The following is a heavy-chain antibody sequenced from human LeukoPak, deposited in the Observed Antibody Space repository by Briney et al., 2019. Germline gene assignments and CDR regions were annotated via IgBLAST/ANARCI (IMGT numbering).Heavy chain of an antibody. CDR1: GFTLSSYA. D-gene: IGHD1-26*01. CDR3: AKDFGSYGV. J-gene: IGHJ4*02. CDR2: ISGGGGST. Sequence: GGSLRLSCAASGFTLSSYAMSWVREAPGKGLEWVSTISGGGGSTYYADSVKGRFTISRDNSKNTLYLQMNSLRAEDTAVYSCAKDFGSYGVWGQGTLVTVSS. V-gene: IGHV3-23*01.